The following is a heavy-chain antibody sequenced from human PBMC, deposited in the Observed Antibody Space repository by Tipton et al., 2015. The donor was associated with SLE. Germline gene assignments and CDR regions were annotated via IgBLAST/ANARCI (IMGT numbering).Heavy chain of an antibody. CDR2: ISSSSSYT. D-gene: IGHD5-24*01. CDR3: VKLDVYNEKRAAFGI. Sequence: SLRLSCAASGFTFSDYYMSWIRQAPGKGLEWVSYISSSSSYTNYADSVKGRFTISRDNAKNSLYLQMNSLRPEDTAVYYCVKLDVYNEKRAAFGIWGQGTMVTVSS. V-gene: IGHV3-11*06. CDR1: GFTFSDYY. J-gene: IGHJ3*02.